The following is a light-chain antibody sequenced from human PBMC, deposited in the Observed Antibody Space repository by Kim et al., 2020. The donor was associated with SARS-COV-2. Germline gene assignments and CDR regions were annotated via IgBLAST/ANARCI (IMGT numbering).Light chain of an antibody. CDR2: DKK. J-gene: IGLJ1*01. V-gene: IGLV3-19*01. CDR1: SLRSYY. CDR3: NSRDSSGNHYV. Sequence: ALGQTVRITCQGDSLRSYYTSWYQQKQGQAPGLVLYDKKNRPSGIPDRCSGSNSGNTASLTITGAQAEDEADYYCNSRDSSGNHYVFGTGTKVTVL.